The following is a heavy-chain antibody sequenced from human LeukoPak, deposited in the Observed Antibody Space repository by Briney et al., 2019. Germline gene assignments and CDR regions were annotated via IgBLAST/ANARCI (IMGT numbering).Heavy chain of an antibody. CDR2: IHYSGST. D-gene: IGHD6-13*01. CDR3: ASYIAASGLYYFDY. J-gene: IGHJ4*02. Sequence: SETLSLTCTVSGGSISSYYWSWIRQPPGKGLEWNGYIHYSGSTNYNPSLKSRVTISVDTSKNQFSLKLNSVTAADTAVYYCASYIAASGLYYFDYWGQGTQVTVSS. V-gene: IGHV4-59*01. CDR1: GGSISSYY.